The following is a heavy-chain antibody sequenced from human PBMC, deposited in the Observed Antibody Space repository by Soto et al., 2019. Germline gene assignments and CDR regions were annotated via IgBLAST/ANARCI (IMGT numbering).Heavy chain of an antibody. Sequence: QVQLVESGGGVVQPGRSLRLSCAASGFTFSSYGMHWVRQAPGKGLEWVAVISYDGSNKYYADSVKGRFTISRDNSKNTLYLQMTSLRAEDTAVYYCAKVLRYFDWLTAVDYWGQGTLVTVSS. CDR3: AKVLRYFDWLTAVDY. V-gene: IGHV3-30*18. J-gene: IGHJ4*02. CDR1: GFTFSSYG. D-gene: IGHD3-9*01. CDR2: ISYDGSNK.